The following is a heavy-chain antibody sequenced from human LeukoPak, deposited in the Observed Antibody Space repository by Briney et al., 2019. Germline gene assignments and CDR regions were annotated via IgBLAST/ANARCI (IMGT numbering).Heavy chain of an antibody. CDR3: ARDRDYHDDRTDYYYDAFDI. V-gene: IGHV3-7*01. CDR1: GFTFSSYA. J-gene: IGHJ3*02. D-gene: IGHD3-22*01. CDR2: VKQDESEK. Sequence: GGSLRLSCAASGFTFSSYAMSWVRQAPGKGLEWVANVKQDESEKHYVDSVKGRFTISRDNAKSSLYLRMDSLRVEDTAVYYCARDRDYHDDRTDYYYDAFDIWGQGTTVTVSS.